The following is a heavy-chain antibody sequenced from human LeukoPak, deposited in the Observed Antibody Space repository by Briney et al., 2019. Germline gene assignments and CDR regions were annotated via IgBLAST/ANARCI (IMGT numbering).Heavy chain of an antibody. V-gene: IGHV3-74*01. CDR3: ARDGGSVGTTAVSFDY. J-gene: IGHJ4*02. CDR2: INSDGSST. D-gene: IGHD1-26*01. CDR1: GFTFSSYW. Sequence: PGGSLRLSCAASGFTFSSYWMHWVRQAPGKGLVWVSRINSDGSSTSYADSVKGRFTISRDNAKNTLYLQMNSLRAEDTAVYYCARDGGSVGTTAVSFDYWGQGTLVTVSS.